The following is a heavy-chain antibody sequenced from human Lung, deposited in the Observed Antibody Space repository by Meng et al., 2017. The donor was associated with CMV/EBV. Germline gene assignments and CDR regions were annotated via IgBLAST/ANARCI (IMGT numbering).Heavy chain of an antibody. Sequence: VSRGSISSSGHYWGWVRQAPGKGLEWIGSMLYGGSTFYNPSLKSRVSISIDVSKNQFSLSLSSVTAADTAVYYCARVWGGDNWLDPWGQGILVTVSS. V-gene: IGHV4-39*07. CDR2: MLYGGST. J-gene: IGHJ5*02. CDR3: ARVWGGDNWLDP. D-gene: IGHD3-16*01. CDR1: RGSISSSGHY.